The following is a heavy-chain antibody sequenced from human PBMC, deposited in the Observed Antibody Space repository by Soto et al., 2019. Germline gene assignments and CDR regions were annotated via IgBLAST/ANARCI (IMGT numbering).Heavy chain of an antibody. CDR3: ARAIVVTIGGMDV. CDR2: IYSSGST. J-gene: IGHJ6*02. V-gene: IGHV4-30-4*01. CDR1: GGSINSADYY. Sequence: SETLSLTCTVSGGSINSADYYWSWVRQPPGKGLEWIGYIYSSGSTYLNPSLKSRGSISKDTSRNQFSLRLSSVTAADTAVYYCARAIVVTIGGMDVWGQGTTVTVSS. D-gene: IGHD5-12*01.